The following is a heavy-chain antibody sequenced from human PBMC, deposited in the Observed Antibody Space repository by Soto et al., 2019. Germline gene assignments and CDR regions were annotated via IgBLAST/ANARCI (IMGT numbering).Heavy chain of an antibody. CDR2: INHSGST. CDR1: GGSFSGYY. V-gene: IGHV4-34*01. Sequence: LALTCAVYGGSFSGYYWSWIRQPPGKGLEWIGEINHSGSTNYNPSLKSRVTISVDTSKNQFSLKLSSVTAADTAVYYCARKVRTGTTHLAFDIWGQGTMVTVSS. CDR3: ARKVRTGTTHLAFDI. D-gene: IGHD1-7*01. J-gene: IGHJ3*02.